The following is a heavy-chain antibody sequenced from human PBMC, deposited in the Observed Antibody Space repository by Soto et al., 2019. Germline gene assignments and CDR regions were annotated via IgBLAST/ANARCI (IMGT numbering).Heavy chain of an antibody. CDR3: AHGTTITTLLAY. V-gene: IGHV2-5*02. J-gene: IGHJ4*02. Sequence: QITLKKSGPTLVKPTQTLTLTCTFSGLSLSSSGVDVGWVRQPPGKALEWLALIFWDDDKRYSPALKSRLTVSKDTAKNQVVFTMTNVDPVDTGTYYCAHGTTITTLLAYWGQGTPVSVSS. CDR2: IFWDDDK. D-gene: IGHD1-1*01. CDR1: GLSLSSSGVD.